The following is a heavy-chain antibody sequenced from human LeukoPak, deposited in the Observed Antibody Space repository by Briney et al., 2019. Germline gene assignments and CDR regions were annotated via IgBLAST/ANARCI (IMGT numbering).Heavy chain of an antibody. Sequence: SQTLSLTCTVSGGSISSGSYYWSWIRQPAGKGLEWIGRIYTSGSTNYNPSLKSRVTISVDTSKNQFSLKLSSVTAADTAVYYCARIVVVPAAKVDYYYYMDVWGKGTTVTVSS. CDR3: ARIVVVPAAKVDYYYYMDV. V-gene: IGHV4-61*02. J-gene: IGHJ6*03. CDR2: IYTSGST. D-gene: IGHD2-2*01. CDR1: GGSISSGSYY.